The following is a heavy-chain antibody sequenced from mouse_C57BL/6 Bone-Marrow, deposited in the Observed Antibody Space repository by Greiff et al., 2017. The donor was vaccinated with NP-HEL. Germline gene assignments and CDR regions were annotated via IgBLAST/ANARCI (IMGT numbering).Heavy chain of an antibody. Sequence: EVKLQESGPGLAKPSQTLSLTCSVTGYSITSDYWNWIRKFPGHKLEYIGYISYSGSTYYNPSLKSRISITRDTSKNQYYLQLNSETTEDTATYYYARAPFWVRRYYYAKEYWDRGNSVPVTA. CDR3: ARAPFWVRRYYYAKEY. V-gene: IGHV3-8*01. CDR1: GYSITSDY. D-gene: IGHD1-1*01. CDR2: ISYSGST. J-gene: IGHJ4*01.